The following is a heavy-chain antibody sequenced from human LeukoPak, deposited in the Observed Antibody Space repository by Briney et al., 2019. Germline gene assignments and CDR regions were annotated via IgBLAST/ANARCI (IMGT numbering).Heavy chain of an antibody. CDR1: GYSFTSYW. V-gene: IGHV5-10-1*01. J-gene: IGHJ4*02. D-gene: IGHD6-13*01. Sequence: GESLKISCQGSGYSFTSYWISWVRQLPGKGLEWMGRIDPSDSYTNYSPSFQGHVTISADKSISTAYLQWSSLKASDTAMYYCARLGYSSSWYGVAEFDYWGQGTLVTVSP. CDR2: IDPSDSYT. CDR3: ARLGYSSSWYGVAEFDY.